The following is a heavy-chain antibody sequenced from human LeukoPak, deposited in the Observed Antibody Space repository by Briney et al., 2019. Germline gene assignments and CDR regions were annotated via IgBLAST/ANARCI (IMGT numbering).Heavy chain of an antibody. CDR2: IKQDGSEK. V-gene: IGHV3-7*01. D-gene: IGHD3-10*01. J-gene: IGHJ4*02. CDR1: GFTFSSYW. CDR3: ARDYSLPLWFGGQEYYFDY. Sequence: GGSLRLSCAASGFTFSSYWMSWVRQAPGKGLEWVANIKQDGSEKYYVDSVKGRFTISRDNAKNSLYLQMNSLRAEDTAVYYCARDYSLPLWFGGQEYYFDYWGQGTLVTVSS.